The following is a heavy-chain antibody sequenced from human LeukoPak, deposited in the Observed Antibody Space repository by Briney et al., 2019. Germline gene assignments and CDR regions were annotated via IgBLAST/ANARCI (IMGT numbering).Heavy chain of an antibody. CDR3: ARDREFNWNDFFDS. V-gene: IGHV4-30-4*01. D-gene: IGHD1-20*01. Sequence: SQTLSLTCTVSGDSISSGDYYWSWIRQPPGKGLEWIGYIHSSGNTYYNPSLKSQVSISGDTSKNQFSLRLTSVTATDAAVYYCARDREFNWNDFFDSWGQGTLVTVSS. CDR2: IHSSGNT. CDR1: GDSISSGDYY. J-gene: IGHJ5*01.